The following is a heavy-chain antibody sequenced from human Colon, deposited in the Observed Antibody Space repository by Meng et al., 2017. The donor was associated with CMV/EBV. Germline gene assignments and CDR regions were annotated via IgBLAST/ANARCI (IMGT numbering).Heavy chain of an antibody. D-gene: IGHD1/OR15-1a*01. V-gene: IGHV3-74*01. CDR1: GFSVSSYR. CDR3: ARANNHAMDV. Sequence: GESLKISCAASGFSVSSYRMHWVRQAPGKGLVWVSRINSDGSSTTYADPVKGRFTFSRDNAKNTLYLQMNSLRAEDTAVYYCARANNHAMDVWGQGTTVTVSS. CDR2: INSDGSST. J-gene: IGHJ6*02.